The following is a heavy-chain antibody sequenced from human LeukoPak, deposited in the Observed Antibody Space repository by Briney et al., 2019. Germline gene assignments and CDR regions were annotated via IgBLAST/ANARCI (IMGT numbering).Heavy chain of an antibody. CDR2: INHSGST. CDR1: GGSFSGYY. D-gene: IGHD3-3*01. V-gene: IGHV4-34*01. J-gene: IGHJ4*02. Sequence: SETLSLTCAVYGGSFSGYYWSWIRQPPGKGLEWIGEINHSGSTNYNPSLKSRVTISVDTSKSQFSLRLSSVTAADTAVYYCARDYDFWSGYYDYWGQGTLVTVSS. CDR3: ARDYDFWSGYYDY.